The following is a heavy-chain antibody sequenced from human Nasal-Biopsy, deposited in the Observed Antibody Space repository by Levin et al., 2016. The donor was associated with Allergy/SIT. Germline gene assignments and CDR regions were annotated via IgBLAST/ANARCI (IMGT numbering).Heavy chain of an antibody. Sequence: GESLKISCAASELTFSSYDMHWVRQAPGKGLEWVAVIWYDGSHQYYADSVKGRFTISRDDSKNTLYLQMNSLTVEDTAVYYCARELYSGYDLRLSLPYWGQGTLVTVSS. J-gene: IGHJ4*02. D-gene: IGHD5-12*01. CDR1: ELTFSSYD. CDR3: ARELYSGYDLRLSLPY. CDR2: IWYDGSHQ. V-gene: IGHV3-33*08.